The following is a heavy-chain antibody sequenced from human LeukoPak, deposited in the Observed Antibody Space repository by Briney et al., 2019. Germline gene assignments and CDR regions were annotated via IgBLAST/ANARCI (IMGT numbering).Heavy chain of an antibody. CDR1: GGSISSGGYY. CDR3: ARAVVPAVIGENWFDP. Sequence: SETLTLTCTVSGGSISSGGYYWSWIRQHPGKGLEWIGYIYYSGSTNYNPSLKSRVTMSVDTSKNQFSLNLRSVTAADTAVYYCARAVVPAVIGENWFDPWGERSLVTVSS. D-gene: IGHD2-2*01. J-gene: IGHJ5*02. CDR2: IYYSGST. V-gene: IGHV4-61*08.